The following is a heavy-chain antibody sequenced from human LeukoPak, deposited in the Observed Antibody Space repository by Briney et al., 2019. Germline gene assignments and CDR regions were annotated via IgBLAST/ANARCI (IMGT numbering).Heavy chain of an antibody. CDR2: ISGSGGST. V-gene: IGHV3-23*01. D-gene: IGHD3-9*01. J-gene: IGHJ3*02. CDR1: GFTFSSYA. CDR3: AKDRRFYDILTGYRMVRGGPDAFDI. Sequence: GGSLRLSCAASGFTFSSYAMSWVRQAPGKWLEWVSAISGSGGSTYYADSVKGRFTISRDNSKNTLYLQMNSLRAEDTAVYYCAKDRRFYDILTGYRMVRGGPDAFDIWGQGTMVTVSS.